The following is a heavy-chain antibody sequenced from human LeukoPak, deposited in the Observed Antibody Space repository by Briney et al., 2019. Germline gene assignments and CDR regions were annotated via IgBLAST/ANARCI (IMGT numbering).Heavy chain of an antibody. D-gene: IGHD4-17*01. Sequence: SETLSLTCTFSGGSISSSSYYWGWIRQPPGKGLEWIGSIYYSGSTYYNPSLKSRVTISVDTSKNQFSLKLSSVTAADTAVYYCARLAYGDKPHALGPNDYWGQGTLVTVSS. CDR2: IYYSGST. V-gene: IGHV4-39*01. CDR3: ARLAYGDKPHALGPNDY. J-gene: IGHJ4*02. CDR1: GGSISSSSYY.